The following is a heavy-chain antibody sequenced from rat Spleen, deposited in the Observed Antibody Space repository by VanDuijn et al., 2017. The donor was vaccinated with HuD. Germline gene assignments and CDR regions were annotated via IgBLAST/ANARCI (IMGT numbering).Heavy chain of an antibody. Sequence: EVQLVESGGGLVQTGGSMKLSCAASGFTFTDYYMAWVRQAPRKGLEWVASISPIGHRTYYRDSMKGRFTVSRDNAKSTLYLQMDSLRSEETATYYCARHWGYWGQGVMVTVSS. D-gene: IGHD4-6*01. CDR2: ISPIGHRT. V-gene: IGHV5S11*01. CDR1: GFTFTDYY. CDR3: ARHWGY. J-gene: IGHJ2*01.